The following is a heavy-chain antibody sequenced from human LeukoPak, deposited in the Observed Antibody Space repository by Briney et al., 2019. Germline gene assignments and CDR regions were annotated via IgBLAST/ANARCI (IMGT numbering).Heavy chain of an antibody. Sequence: GASVKVSCKASGGTFSSYAISWVRQAPGQGLEWMGGIIPIFGAANYAQKFQGRVTITADESTSTAYMELSSLRSEDTAVYYCARVIGTPRDVWGKGTTVTVSS. J-gene: IGHJ6*04. CDR2: IIPIFGAA. D-gene: IGHD1-14*01. CDR1: GGTFSSYA. V-gene: IGHV1-69*13. CDR3: ARVIGTPRDV.